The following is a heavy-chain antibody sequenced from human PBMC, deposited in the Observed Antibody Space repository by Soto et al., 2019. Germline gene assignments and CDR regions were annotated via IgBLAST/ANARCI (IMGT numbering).Heavy chain of an antibody. D-gene: IGHD3-10*01. CDR3: GRAARGVVGLFEV. CDR2: ANPYDNRA. J-gene: IGHJ4*02. CDR1: GYMFTDYY. V-gene: IGHV1-46*03. Sequence: QAQLVQSAAEVKKPGASVKVSCRASGYMFTDYYLHWVRQAPGQGLQWIGLANPYDNRARYAQKFQGRVTMTSDTSTRTSFMELTGLTSEDAAVYYCGRAARGVVGLFEVWGQGTLVSVSS.